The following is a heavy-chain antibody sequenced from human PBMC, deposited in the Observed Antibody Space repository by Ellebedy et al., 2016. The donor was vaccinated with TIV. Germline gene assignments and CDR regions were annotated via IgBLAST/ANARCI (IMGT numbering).Heavy chain of an antibody. J-gene: IGHJ4*02. Sequence: GGSLRLXCAASGFTFSSYAMSWVRQAPGKGLEWVSAISGGGGSTHCADSVRGRFTISRDNSKNTLYLQMNSLRAEDTAVYYCARAPKPSYSSGWTYYFDYWGQGTLVTVSS. CDR3: ARAPKPSYSSGWTYYFDY. D-gene: IGHD6-19*01. CDR2: ISGGGGST. CDR1: GFTFSSYA. V-gene: IGHV3-23*01.